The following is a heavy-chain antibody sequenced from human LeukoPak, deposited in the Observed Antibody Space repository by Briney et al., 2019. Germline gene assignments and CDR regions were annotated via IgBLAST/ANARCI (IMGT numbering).Heavy chain of an antibody. CDR2: ISHDGSNK. CDR3: AKDRYYYDSSGSIYFDY. D-gene: IGHD3-22*01. CDR1: GFTFSSYG. Sequence: GGSLRLSCAASGFTFSSYGMHWVRQAPGKGLEWVAVISHDGSNKYYADSVKGRFTISRDNSKNTLYLQMNSLRAEDTAVYYCAKDRYYYDSSGSIYFDYWGQGTLVAVSS. J-gene: IGHJ4*02. V-gene: IGHV3-30*18.